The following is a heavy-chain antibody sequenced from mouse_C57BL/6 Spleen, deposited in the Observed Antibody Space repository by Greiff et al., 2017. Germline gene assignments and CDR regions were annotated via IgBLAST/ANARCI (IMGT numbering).Heavy chain of an antibody. CDR1: GYTFTSYW. J-gene: IGHJ2*01. D-gene: IGHD2-3*01. CDR3: ASHLYDGYLSYGFDY. CDR2: IHPNSGST. Sequence: VQLQQSGAELVKPGASVKLSCKASGYTFTSYWMHWVKQRPEQGLEWIGMIHPNSGSTNYNEKFKSKATLTVDKSSSTAYMQLSSLTSDDSAVYDSASHLYDGYLSYGFDYWGQGTTLTVSS. V-gene: IGHV1-64*01.